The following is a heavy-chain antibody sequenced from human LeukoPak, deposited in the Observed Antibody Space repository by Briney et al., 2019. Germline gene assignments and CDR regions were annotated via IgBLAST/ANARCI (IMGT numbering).Heavy chain of an antibody. J-gene: IGHJ4*02. V-gene: IGHV4-59*06. Sequence: TSETLSLTCTVSDGSISSYYWSWIRRPPGKGLEWIGYIYYSGSTYYNPSLKSRVTISVDTSKNQFSLKLSSVTAADTAVYYCARYSSGWYYFDYWGQGTLVTVSS. CDR3: ARYSSGWYYFDY. D-gene: IGHD6-19*01. CDR1: DGSISSYY. CDR2: IYYSGST.